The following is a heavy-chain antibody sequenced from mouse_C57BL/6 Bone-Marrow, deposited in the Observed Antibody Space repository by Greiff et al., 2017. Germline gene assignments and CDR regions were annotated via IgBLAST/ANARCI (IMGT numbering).Heavy chain of an antibody. Sequence: EVQGVESGGDLVKPGGSLKLSCAASGFTFSSYGLSWVRQTPDKRLEWVATISSGGSYTYYPDSVKGRFTISRDNAKNTLYLQMSSLKSEDTAMYYCARQGITTVVAPYYFDYWGQGTTLTVSS. D-gene: IGHD1-1*01. V-gene: IGHV5-6*01. CDR1: GFTFSSYG. CDR2: ISSGGSYT. J-gene: IGHJ2*01. CDR3: ARQGITTVVAPYYFDY.